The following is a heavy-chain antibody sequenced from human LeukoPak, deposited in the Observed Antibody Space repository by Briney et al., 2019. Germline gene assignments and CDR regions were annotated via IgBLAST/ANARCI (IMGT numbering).Heavy chain of an antibody. CDR1: GGSSRGYY. V-gene: IGHV4-34*01. J-gene: IGHJ4*02. CDR2: INHSEST. D-gene: IGHD6-13*01. Sequence: SEALSLTCAVYGGSSRGYYWSWIRQPPGKGLEWIGEINHSESTNYDPSLKSRVTISVDTSKNQFSLKLSSVTAADTAVYYGARAGRFTAAAGYWGQGTLVTVSS. CDR3: ARAGRFTAAAGY.